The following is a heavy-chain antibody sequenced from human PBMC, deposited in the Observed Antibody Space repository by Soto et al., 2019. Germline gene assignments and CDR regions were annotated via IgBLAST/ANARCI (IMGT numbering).Heavy chain of an antibody. CDR3: ARDDGGKSNGMDV. V-gene: IGHV3-33*01. Sequence: QVQLVESGGGVVQPGRSLRLSCAASGFTFSSYGMHWVRQAPGKGLEWVAVIWYDGSNKYYADSVKGRFTISRDNSKNTLYLQMNSLRAEDTAVYYWARDDGGKSNGMDVWGQGTTVTVSS. D-gene: IGHD2-15*01. CDR1: GFTFSSYG. CDR2: IWYDGSNK. J-gene: IGHJ6*02.